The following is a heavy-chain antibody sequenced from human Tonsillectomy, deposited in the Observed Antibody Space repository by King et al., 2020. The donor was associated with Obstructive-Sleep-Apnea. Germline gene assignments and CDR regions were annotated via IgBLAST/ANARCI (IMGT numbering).Heavy chain of an antibody. CDR1: GYTFTGYY. CDR2: INPNSGGT. J-gene: IGHJ4*02. CDR3: ASGRSGGSTGSPLDY. D-gene: IGHD1-26*01. V-gene: IGHV1-2*04. Sequence: VQLVQSGAEVKKPGASVKVSCKASGYTFTGYYMHWVRQAPGQGLEWMGWINPNSGGTNYAQKFQGWVTMTRDTSISTAYMELSRLRSDDTAVYYCASGRSGGSTGSPLDYWGQGTLVTVSS.